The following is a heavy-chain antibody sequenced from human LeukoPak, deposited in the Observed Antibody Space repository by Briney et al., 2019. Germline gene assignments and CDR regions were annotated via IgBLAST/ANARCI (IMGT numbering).Heavy chain of an antibody. CDR3: ASPLIGVPAAIRAFDI. CDR1: RGTFSSYA. J-gene: IGHJ3*02. CDR2: IIPIFGTA. Sequence: SVKVSCKASRGTFSSYALSWVRQAPGQGLEWMGGIIPIFGTANYAQKFQGRVTITADESTSTAYMELSSLRSEDTAVYYCASPLIGVPAAIRAFDIWGQGTMVTVSS. V-gene: IGHV1-69*13. D-gene: IGHD2-2*01.